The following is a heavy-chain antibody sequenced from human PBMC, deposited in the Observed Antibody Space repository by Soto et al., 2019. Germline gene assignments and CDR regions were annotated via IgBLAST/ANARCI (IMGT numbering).Heavy chain of an antibody. CDR3: ASLQVPGNFDY. J-gene: IGHJ4*02. D-gene: IGHD6-13*01. Sequence: QLQLQESGPGLVKPSETLSLTCTVSGGSIRSSNYYWAWVRQPPGKELEWIANVYYIGDTYFHPSLRNRLTVSVDTSKNQFSLKLSSLTAADTAMYYCASLQVPGNFDYWGQGTLVTVSS. CDR2: VYYIGDT. V-gene: IGHV4-39*01. CDR1: GGSIRSSNYY.